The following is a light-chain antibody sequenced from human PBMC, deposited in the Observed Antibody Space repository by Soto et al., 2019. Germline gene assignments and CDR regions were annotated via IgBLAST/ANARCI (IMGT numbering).Light chain of an antibody. Sequence: QSVLTQPPSVSGAPGQRVTISCTASSSNIGAGYDVHWYQQLPGTVPKLLIYGNSNRPSGVPDRFSGSKSGTSASLAITGLQPEDEADYYCQFYDSSLSGWVFGGGTKLTVL. V-gene: IGLV1-40*01. CDR3: QFYDSSLSGWV. J-gene: IGLJ3*02. CDR2: GNS. CDR1: SSNIGAGYD.